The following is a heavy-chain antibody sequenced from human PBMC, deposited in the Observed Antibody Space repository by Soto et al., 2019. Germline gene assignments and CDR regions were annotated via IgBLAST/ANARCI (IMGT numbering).Heavy chain of an antibody. V-gene: IGHV4-4*02. D-gene: IGHD3-16*01. CDR3: ASAGGGEDY. CDR2: IYHSGST. J-gene: IGHJ4*02. CDR1: GGSISSSHW. Sequence: QVQLQESGPGLVKPSGTLSLTCAVSGGSISSSHWWSWVRQPPGKGLEWIGEIYHSGSTNSNPSLRSGVNKPVNKAKNQISLKLSPVPAAATALYYCASAGGGEDYWGQGTLVTVSS.